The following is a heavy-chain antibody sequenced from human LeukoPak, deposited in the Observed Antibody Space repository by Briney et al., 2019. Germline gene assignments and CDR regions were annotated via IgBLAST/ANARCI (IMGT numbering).Heavy chain of an antibody. Sequence: SETLSLTCTVSGGSISSSSYYWGWIRQPPGKGLEWIGSIYYSGKTNYNPSLKNRVTISVDTSKNQFSLKLRSVTAADTAVFYCARQGYADFSPRPFDYWGQGTLVTVSS. CDR1: GGSISSSSYY. V-gene: IGHV4-39*01. D-gene: IGHD4-17*01. CDR2: IYYSGKT. J-gene: IGHJ4*02. CDR3: ARQGYADFSPRPFDY.